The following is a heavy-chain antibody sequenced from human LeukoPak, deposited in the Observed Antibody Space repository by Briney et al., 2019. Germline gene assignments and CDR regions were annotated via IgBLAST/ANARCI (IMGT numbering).Heavy chain of an antibody. CDR3: ARMIALPSRRYSWFAP. CDR2: IIPIFGTA. J-gene: IGHJ5*02. Sequence: ASVKVSCKASGGTFSSYAISWVRQAPGQGLEWMGGIIPIFGTANYAQKFQGRVTITTDESTSTAYMELSSLRSEDTAVYYCARMIALPSRRYSWFAPWGQGTLVTVSS. D-gene: IGHD3-22*01. V-gene: IGHV1-69*05. CDR1: GGTFSSYA.